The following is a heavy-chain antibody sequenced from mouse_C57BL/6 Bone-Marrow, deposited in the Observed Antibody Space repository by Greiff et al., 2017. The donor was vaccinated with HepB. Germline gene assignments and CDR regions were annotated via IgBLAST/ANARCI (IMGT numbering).Heavy chain of an antibody. Sequence: VHLVESGAELAKPGASVKLSCKASGYTFTSYWMHWVKQRPGQGLEWIGYINPSSGYTKYNQKFKDKATLTADKSSSTAYMQLSSLTYEDSAVYYCAPIYYGYLYAMDYWGQGTSVTVSS. D-gene: IGHD2-2*01. J-gene: IGHJ4*01. CDR3: APIYYGYLYAMDY. V-gene: IGHV1-7*01. CDR2: INPSSGYT. CDR1: GYTFTSYW.